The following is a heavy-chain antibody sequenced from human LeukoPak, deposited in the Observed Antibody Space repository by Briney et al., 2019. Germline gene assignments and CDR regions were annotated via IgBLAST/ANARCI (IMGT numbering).Heavy chain of an antibody. D-gene: IGHD2-2*01. J-gene: IGHJ4*02. Sequence: GGSLRLSCAASGFTFSSYSMNWVRQAPGKGLEWVSYISSSSSTIYYADSVKGRFTISRDNAKNSLYLQMNSLRAEDTAVYYCARVPPSIVVVPAAVDYWGQGTLVTVSS. CDR1: GFTFSSYS. CDR3: ARVPPSIVVVPAAVDY. CDR2: ISSSSSTI. V-gene: IGHV3-48*04.